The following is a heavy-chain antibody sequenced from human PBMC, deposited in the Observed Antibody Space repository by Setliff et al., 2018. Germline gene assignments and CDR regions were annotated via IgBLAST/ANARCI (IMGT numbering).Heavy chain of an antibody. CDR1: GGSISGSHYS. D-gene: IGHD3-10*01. V-gene: IGHV4-39*07. CDR3: ARLSWDGLRYHGLDV. CDR2: SNHGGST. J-gene: IGHJ6*02. Sequence: PSETLSLTCSVSGGSISGSHYSWVWIRQTPGKGLEWIGESNHGGSTSYHPSLKSRVTISVDTSTNQFSLKLRSVTAADTAVYYCARLSWDGLRYHGLDVWGQGTTVTVSS.